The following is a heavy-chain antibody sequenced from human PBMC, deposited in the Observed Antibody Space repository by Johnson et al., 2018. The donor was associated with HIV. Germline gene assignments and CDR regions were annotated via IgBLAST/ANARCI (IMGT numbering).Heavy chain of an antibody. D-gene: IGHD5-12*01. CDR2: ITWDGSST. CDR3: AKSDSGYDAFDI. CDR1: GFPFDDYA. V-gene: IGHV3-43*01. Sequence: VQLVESGGAVVQPGGSLRLSCAASGFPFDDYAMHWVRQAPGNGLEWVSLITWDGSSTYYADSVKGRFTISRDNAKNTLYLQMNSLLPEDTAVYYCAKSDSGYDAFDIWGQGTMVTVSS. J-gene: IGHJ3*02.